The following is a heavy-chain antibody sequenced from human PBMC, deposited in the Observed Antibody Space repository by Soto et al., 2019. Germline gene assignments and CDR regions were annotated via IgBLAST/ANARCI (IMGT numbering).Heavy chain of an antibody. CDR1: GFAFSSFG. V-gene: IGHV3-30*03. J-gene: IGHJ4*02. CDR2: ISYDGSDK. Sequence: PGGSLRLSCVASGFAFSSFGMHWVRQAPGKGLEWVAFISYDGSDKYFAGSVKGRFTISRDNSKNTLYLQMNSLRAEDTAVYYCAREDYGDSHDYWGQGTLVTVSS. CDR3: AREDYGDSHDY. D-gene: IGHD4-17*01.